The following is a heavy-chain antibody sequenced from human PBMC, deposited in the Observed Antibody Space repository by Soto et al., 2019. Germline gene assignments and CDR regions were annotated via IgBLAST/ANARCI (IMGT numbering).Heavy chain of an antibody. J-gene: IGHJ4*02. CDR1: GGSVSNKTYY. Sequence: PSETLSLTCSVSGGSVSNKTYYWSWIRQPPGKRLEWIGYVYYSGTTNYNPSLESRVTISVDTSKNQFSLRLSSVTAADTALYYCARTTAVPNSLGSRYFFDYWGQGILVTVSS. D-gene: IGHD1-1*01. V-gene: IGHV4-61*01. CDR3: ARTTAVPNSLGSRYFFDY. CDR2: VYYSGTT.